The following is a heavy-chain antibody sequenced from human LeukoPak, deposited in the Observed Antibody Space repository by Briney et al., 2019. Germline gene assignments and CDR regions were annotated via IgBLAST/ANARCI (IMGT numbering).Heavy chain of an antibody. Sequence: KPSETLSLTCTVSGGSISSSSYYWGWIRQPPGKGLEWIGSIYYSGSTYYNPSLKSRVTISVDTSKNQFSLKLSSVTAADTAVYYCASIYSGYDEGVTTSYFDYWGQGTLVTVSS. CDR2: IYYSGST. D-gene: IGHD5-12*01. V-gene: IGHV4-39*07. J-gene: IGHJ4*02. CDR3: ASIYSGYDEGVTTSYFDY. CDR1: GGSISSSSYY.